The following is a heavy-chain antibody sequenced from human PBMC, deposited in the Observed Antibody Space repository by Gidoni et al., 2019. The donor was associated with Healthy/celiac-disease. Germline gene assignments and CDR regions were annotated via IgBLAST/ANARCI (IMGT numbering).Heavy chain of an antibody. Sequence: QVQLVKSGAEVKKPGSSVKVSCKASGGTFSSYAISWVRQAPGQWLEWVGGIIPIFGTANYAQKCQGRVTITADESTSTAYMELSSLRSEDTAVYYCARWGDRASRYYFDYWSQGTLVTVSS. CDR2: IIPIFGTA. D-gene: IGHD3-16*01. V-gene: IGHV1-69*01. J-gene: IGHJ4*02. CDR1: GGTFSSYA. CDR3: ARWGDRASRYYFDY.